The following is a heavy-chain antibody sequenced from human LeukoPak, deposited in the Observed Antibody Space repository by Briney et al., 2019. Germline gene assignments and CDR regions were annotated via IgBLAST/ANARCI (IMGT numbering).Heavy chain of an antibody. J-gene: IGHJ4*02. V-gene: IGHV1-69*04. Sequence: GASVKVSCKASGGTFSSYAISWVRQAPGQGLEWMGRIIPILGIANYAQKFQGRVTITADKSTSTAYMELSSLRSEDTAVYYCARESPGNMGSGWRPVWGQGTLVTVSS. CDR1: GGTFSSYA. CDR2: IIPILGIA. D-gene: IGHD6-19*01. CDR3: ARESPGNMGSGWRPV.